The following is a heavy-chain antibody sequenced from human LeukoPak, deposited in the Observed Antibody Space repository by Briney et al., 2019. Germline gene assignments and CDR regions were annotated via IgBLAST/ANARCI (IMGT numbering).Heavy chain of an antibody. V-gene: IGHV3-74*01. CDR1: GFTFSNYW. CDR2: MNSDGSSR. Sequence: GGSLRLSCAASGFTFSNYWMHWVRQAPGKGLVWVSRMNSDGSSRNYADSVKGRFTISRDNAKNTVYLQMNSLRAEDTAVYYCARSHAFDVWGQGTMVTVSS. J-gene: IGHJ3*01. CDR3: ARSHAFDV.